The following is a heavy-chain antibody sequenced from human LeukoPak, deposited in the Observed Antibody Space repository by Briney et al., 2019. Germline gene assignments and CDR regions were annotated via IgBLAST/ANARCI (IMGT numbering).Heavy chain of an antibody. CDR3: ASDCSSTSCYQRGGYSDY. V-gene: IGHV3-23*01. CDR2: ISGSGGST. Sequence: GGSLRLSCAASGFTFSSYAMSWVRQAPGKGLEWVSAISGSGGSTYYADSVKGRFTISRDNSKNTLYLQMNSLRAEDTAVYYCASDCSSTSCYQRGGYSDYWGQGTPVTVSS. D-gene: IGHD2-2*01. CDR1: GFTFSSYA. J-gene: IGHJ4*02.